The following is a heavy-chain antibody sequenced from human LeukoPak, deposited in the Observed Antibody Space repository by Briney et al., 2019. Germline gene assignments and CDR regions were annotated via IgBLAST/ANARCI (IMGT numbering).Heavy chain of an antibody. Sequence: PGGSLTLSCAASGFTFSSYGMHWVRQAPGKGLEWVAFIRYDGSNKYYADSVKGRFTISRDNSKNTLYLQMNSLRAEDTAVYYCAKVFYYYGSGSYYPASAFDYWGQGTLVTVSS. V-gene: IGHV3-30*02. J-gene: IGHJ4*02. CDR2: IRYDGSNK. CDR1: GFTFSSYG. D-gene: IGHD3-10*01. CDR3: AKVFYYYGSGSYYPASAFDY.